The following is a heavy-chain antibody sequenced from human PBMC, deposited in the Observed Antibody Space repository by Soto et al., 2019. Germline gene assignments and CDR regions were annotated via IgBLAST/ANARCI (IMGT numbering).Heavy chain of an antibody. CDR2: IIPLFGTT. CDR3: AAELGFGKLSVV. V-gene: IGHV1-69*01. D-gene: IGHD3-10*01. J-gene: IGHJ6*02. CDR1: GDTFKNCV. Sequence: QVQVVQSGVEVRRPGSSVKVSCKASGDTFKNCVISWVRQAPGQGLEWMGGIIPLFGTTDFAQRFQGRLTITTDESTTTDYMELRRLRSEDKSTYYCAAELGFGKLSVVWGQGTTVIVSS.